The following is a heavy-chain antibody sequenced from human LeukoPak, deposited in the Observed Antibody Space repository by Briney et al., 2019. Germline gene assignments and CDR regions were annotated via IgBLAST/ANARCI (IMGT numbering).Heavy chain of an antibody. V-gene: IGHV4-38-2*02. D-gene: IGHD6-13*01. J-gene: IGHJ5*02. CDR1: GGSISSYY. CDR2: IYHSGSS. Sequence: SETLSLTCTVSGGSISSYYWGWIRQPPGKGLEWIGSIYHSGSSYYNPSLNSRVTISVDTSKNQFSLKLSSVTAADTAVYYCARGYSSSWYPNWFDPWGQGTLVTVSS. CDR3: ARGYSSSWYPNWFDP.